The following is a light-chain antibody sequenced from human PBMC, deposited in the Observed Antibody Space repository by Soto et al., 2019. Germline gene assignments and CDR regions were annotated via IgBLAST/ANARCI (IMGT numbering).Light chain of an antibody. J-gene: IGKJ1*01. Sequence: IALPQAPSPLFFIPVARAYLSCRASQSVSSRYLAWYQQTPGQAPRLLIYGASSRATGIPDRFSGSGSGTDFTLTISRLEPEDFAVYYCQQYGSSLWTFAHGTKVDIK. CDR1: QSVSSRY. CDR3: QQYGSSLWT. V-gene: IGKV3-20*01. CDR2: GAS.